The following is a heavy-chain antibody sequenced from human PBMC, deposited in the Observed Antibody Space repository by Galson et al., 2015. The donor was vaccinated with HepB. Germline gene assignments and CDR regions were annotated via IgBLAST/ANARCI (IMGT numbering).Heavy chain of an antibody. J-gene: IGHJ4*02. Sequence: SVKVSCKASGYTFTSYGISWVRQAPGQGLEWMGWISAYNGNTNYAQKLQGRVTMTTDTSTSTAYMELRSLRSDDTAVYYCARDSSTPYFVVVPAAMLDYWGQGTLVTVSS. CDR2: ISAYNGNT. V-gene: IGHV1-18*01. CDR3: ARDSSTPYFVVVPAAMLDY. CDR1: GYTFTSYG. D-gene: IGHD2-2*01.